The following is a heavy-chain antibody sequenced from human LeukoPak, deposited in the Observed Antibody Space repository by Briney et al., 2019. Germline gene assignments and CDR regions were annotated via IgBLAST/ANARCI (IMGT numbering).Heavy chain of an antibody. CDR3: ARGAIVVVPASVVVVATVDFDY. V-gene: IGHV3-33*01. J-gene: IGHJ4*02. D-gene: IGHD2-2*01. CDR2: IWYDGSNK. CDR1: GFTFSSYG. Sequence: GGSLRLSCAASGFTFSSYGMHWVRQAPGKGLEWVAVIWYDGSNKYCADSVKGRFTISRDNSKNTLYLQMNSLRAEDTAVYYCARGAIVVVPASVVVVATVDFDYWGQGTLVTVSS.